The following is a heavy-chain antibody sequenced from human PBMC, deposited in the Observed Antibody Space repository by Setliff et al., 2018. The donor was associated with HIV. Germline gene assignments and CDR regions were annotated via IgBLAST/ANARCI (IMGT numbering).Heavy chain of an antibody. CDR2: IYYTGFA. V-gene: IGHV4-31*02. CDR1: GDSISSGSYF. CDR3: ARDRYAGEIDY. D-gene: IGHD3-10*01. J-gene: IGHJ4*02. Sequence: SETLSLTCSVSGDSISSGSYFWGWIRQTPGKGLEWIGNIYYTGFAYYNPSLKSRVTISIDTSNNQFSLNLSSVTAADTAVYYCARDRYAGEIDYWGQGTLVTVSS.